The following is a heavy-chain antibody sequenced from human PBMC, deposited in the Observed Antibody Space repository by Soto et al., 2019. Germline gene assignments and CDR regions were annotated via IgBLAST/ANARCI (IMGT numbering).Heavy chain of an antibody. Sequence: GGSLRLSCAASGFTFSSYAMHWVRQAPGKGLEWVAVISYDGSNKYYADSVKGRFTISRDNSKNTLYLQMNSLRAEDTAVYYCARGRYYDILTGYYPGGYFDYWGQGTLVTVSS. V-gene: IGHV3-30-3*01. J-gene: IGHJ4*02. CDR3: ARGRYYDILTGYYPGGYFDY. CDR1: GFTFSSYA. D-gene: IGHD3-9*01. CDR2: ISYDGSNK.